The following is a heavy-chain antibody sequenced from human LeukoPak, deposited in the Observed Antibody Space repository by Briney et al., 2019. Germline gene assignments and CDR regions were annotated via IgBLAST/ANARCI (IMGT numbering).Heavy chain of an antibody. J-gene: IGHJ4*02. D-gene: IGHD1-26*01. Sequence: GGSLRLSCTPSGFTFSSHAMSWVRQAPGKGLEWVSYISSSGSTIYYADSVKGRFTISRDNAKNSLYLQMNSLRAEDTAVYYCAGDIAGGVGATLIDYWGQGTLVTVSS. CDR2: ISSSGSTI. CDR1: GFTFSSHA. V-gene: IGHV3-48*04. CDR3: AGDIAGGVGATLIDY.